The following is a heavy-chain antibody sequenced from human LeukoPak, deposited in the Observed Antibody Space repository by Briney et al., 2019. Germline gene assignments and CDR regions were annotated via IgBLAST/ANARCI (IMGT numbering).Heavy chain of an antibody. D-gene: IGHD2-2*01. CDR1: GGTFSNNA. J-gene: IGHJ4*02. Sequence: SVKVSCKASGGTFSNNAISWVRQAPGQGHEWMGGITPIFGTANYAQRLQGRVTINADKSRSTSYMELSNLRSEDTAVYYCASGYCTTTSCYFLNWGQGTLVTVSS. CDR2: ITPIFGTA. V-gene: IGHV1-69*06. CDR3: ASGYCTTTSCYFLN.